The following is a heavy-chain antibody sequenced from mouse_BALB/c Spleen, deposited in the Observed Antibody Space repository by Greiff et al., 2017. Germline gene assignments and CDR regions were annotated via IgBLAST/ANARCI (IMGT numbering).Heavy chain of an antibody. V-gene: IGHV3-6*02. D-gene: IGHD1-2*01. J-gene: IGHJ4*01. CDR1: GYSITSGYY. CDR2: ISYDGSN. Sequence: VQLKESGPGLVKPSQSLSLTCSVTGYSITSGYYWNWIRQFPGNKLEWMGYISYDGSNNYNPSLKNRISITRDTSKNQFFLKLNSVTTEDTATYYCARDRRRLRDYYAMDYWGQGTSVTVSS. CDR3: ARDRRRLRDYYAMDY.